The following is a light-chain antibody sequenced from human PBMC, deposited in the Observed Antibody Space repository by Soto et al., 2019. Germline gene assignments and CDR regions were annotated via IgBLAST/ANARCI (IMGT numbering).Light chain of an antibody. CDR1: QRISIW. CDR2: KTS. CDR3: QHWNDYSWT. J-gene: IGKJ1*01. V-gene: IGKV1-5*03. Sequence: DIHMTQSPSTLSASVGDRVTITCRASQRISIWLAWYQQKPGKAPNLLIYKTSSVDTGVPSRFSGSGSGSEFTLTISSLQPDDFATYYCQHWNDYSWTFGKGTKVEVK.